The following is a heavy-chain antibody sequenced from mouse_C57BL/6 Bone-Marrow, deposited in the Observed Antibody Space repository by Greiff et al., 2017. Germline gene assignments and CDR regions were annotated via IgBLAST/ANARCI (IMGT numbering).Heavy chain of an antibody. D-gene: IGHD2-5*01. Sequence: QVQLQQPGAELVRPGSSVKLSCKASGYTFTSYWMHWVKQRPIQGLEWIGNIDPSDSETHYNQKFKDKASLTVDKSSSTAYMQLSSLTSEDSAVXYCARDYSNYWAYWGQGTLGTVSA. J-gene: IGHJ3*01. V-gene: IGHV1-52*01. CDR2: IDPSDSET. CDR1: GYTFTSYW. CDR3: ARDYSNYWAY.